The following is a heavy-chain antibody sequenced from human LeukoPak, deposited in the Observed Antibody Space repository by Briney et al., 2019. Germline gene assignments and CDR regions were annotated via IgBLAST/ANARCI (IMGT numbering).Heavy chain of an antibody. V-gene: IGHV1-24*01. CDR3: ATPPPVRYSSSWYAFDI. CDR2: FDLEEGET. D-gene: IGHD6-13*01. Sequence: ASVSVSFTVSGYTLTELTMYLGRDAPGKGLGWVGGFDLEEGETIYAEKFNGRVTMTEDTSTDTAYMELSRLRSEDTVMYYCATPPPVRYSSSWYAFDIWGQGKMVTVSS. J-gene: IGHJ3*02. CDR1: GYTLTELT.